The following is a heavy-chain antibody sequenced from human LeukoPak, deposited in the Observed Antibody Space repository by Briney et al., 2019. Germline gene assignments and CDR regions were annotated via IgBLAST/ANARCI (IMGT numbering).Heavy chain of an antibody. J-gene: IGHJ4*02. D-gene: IGHD2-15*01. CDR3: ARVAARVSLDY. V-gene: IGHV3-64*01. Sequence: HPGGTLRLSCAASGFTFSSYAMHWVRQAPGKGLEYVSAISSNGGSTYYANSVKGRFTISRDNSKNTLYLQMGSLRAEDMAVYYCARVAARVSLDYWGQGTLVTVSS. CDR1: GFTFSSYA. CDR2: ISSNGGST.